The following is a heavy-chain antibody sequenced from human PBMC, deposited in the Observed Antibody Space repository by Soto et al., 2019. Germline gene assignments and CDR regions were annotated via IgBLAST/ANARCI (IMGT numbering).Heavy chain of an antibody. CDR2: ISAGSEGA. CDR1: GFTFGSHA. V-gene: IGHV3-23*01. CDR3: ARDLWWYLH. J-gene: IGHJ4*02. D-gene: IGHD2-15*01. Sequence: EVQLLDSGGGLVQPGGALRLSCAASGFTFGSHAMSWVRQAPGKGLEWISSISAGSEGAYYADSVKGRFTISRDNSNNTLYLQTNSLRAEDTAVYYCARDLWWYLHWGQGTLVTVSS.